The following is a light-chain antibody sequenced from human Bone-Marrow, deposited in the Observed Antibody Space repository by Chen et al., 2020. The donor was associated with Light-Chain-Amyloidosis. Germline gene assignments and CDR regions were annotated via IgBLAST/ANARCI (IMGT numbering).Light chain of an antibody. CDR2: GNT. Sequence: QSVLTQPPSVSGAPGQRVTISCTGSTSNIGAGYGVHWYQQVPGTAPKLLIYGNTNRPSGVPDLFSASKSGTSTSLAITGLQAEDEADYYCQSYDSSLSSSVFGGGTKLTVL. V-gene: IGLV1-40*01. CDR1: TSNIGAGYG. J-gene: IGLJ2*01. CDR3: QSYDSSLSSSV.